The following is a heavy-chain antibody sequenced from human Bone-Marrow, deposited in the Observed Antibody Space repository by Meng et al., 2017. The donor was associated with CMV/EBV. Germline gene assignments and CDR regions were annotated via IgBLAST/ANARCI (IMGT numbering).Heavy chain of an antibody. Sequence: SETLSLTCTVSGGSISSSSYYWGWIRQPPGKGLEWIGSIYYSGSTYYNPSLKSRVTISVDTSKNQFSLKLSSVTAADTAVYYCAREWELLVNWFDPWGQGILVTFSS. J-gene: IGHJ5*02. CDR2: IYYSGST. CDR3: AREWELLVNWFDP. V-gene: IGHV4-39*07. D-gene: IGHD1-26*01. CDR1: GGSISSSSYY.